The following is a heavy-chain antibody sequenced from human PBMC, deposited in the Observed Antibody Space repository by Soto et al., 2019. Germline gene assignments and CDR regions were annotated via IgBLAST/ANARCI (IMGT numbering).Heavy chain of an antibody. D-gene: IGHD3-10*01. J-gene: IGHJ5*02. V-gene: IGHV4-34*01. CDR2: VNHSGST. CDR3: ARGRPTYDGSGSYYRWFDP. Sequence: SETLSLTCAVYGGSFSGYYWSWIRQPPGKGLEWIGEVNHSGSTNYNPSLKSRVTISVDTSKNQFSLKLSSVTAADTAVYYCARGRPTYDGSGSYYRWFDPWGKETLVTVPS. CDR1: GGSFSGYY.